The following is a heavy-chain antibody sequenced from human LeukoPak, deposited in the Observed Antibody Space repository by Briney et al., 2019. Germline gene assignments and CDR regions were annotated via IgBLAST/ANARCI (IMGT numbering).Heavy chain of an antibody. J-gene: IGHJ4*02. CDR1: GFIFSDYY. CDR2: ISSSSSYT. CDR3: ARESDTSGYYHHNDY. Sequence: PGGSLRLSCAASGFIFSDYYMSWIRQAPGKGLEWVSYISSSSSYTKYADSVKGRLTMSRDNAKNSLYLQMNSLRAEDTAVYFCARESDTSGYYHHNDYWGQGTQVTVSS. D-gene: IGHD3-22*01. V-gene: IGHV3-11*06.